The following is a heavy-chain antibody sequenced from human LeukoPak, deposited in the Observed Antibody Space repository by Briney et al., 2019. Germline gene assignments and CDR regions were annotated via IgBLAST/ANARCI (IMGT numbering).Heavy chain of an antibody. CDR3: ARARGYCSGGSCYQYYLDY. V-gene: IGHV3-7*01. Sequence: SGGSLRLSCAASGFTFSSYWMSWVRQAPGKGLEWVANIKQDGSEKYYVDSVKGRFTISRDNAKNSLYLQMNSLRAEDTAVYYCARARGYCSGGSCYQYYLDYWGQGTLVTVSS. D-gene: IGHD2-15*01. CDR1: GFTFSSYW. J-gene: IGHJ4*02. CDR2: IKQDGSEK.